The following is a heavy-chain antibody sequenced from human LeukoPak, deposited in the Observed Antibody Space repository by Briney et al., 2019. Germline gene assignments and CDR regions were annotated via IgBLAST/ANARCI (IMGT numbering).Heavy chain of an antibody. CDR1: GGTFSSYA. CDR2: IIPIFGTA. V-gene: IGHV1-69*13. D-gene: IGHD3-3*01. CDR3: ARGIWSSHKADYYLDH. Sequence: ASVKVSCKASGGTFSSYAISWVRRAPGQGLEWMGGIIPIFGTANYAQKFQGRVTITADESTSTAYMELSSLRSEDTAVYYCARGIWSSHKADYYLDHWGQGTLVTVSS. J-gene: IGHJ4*02.